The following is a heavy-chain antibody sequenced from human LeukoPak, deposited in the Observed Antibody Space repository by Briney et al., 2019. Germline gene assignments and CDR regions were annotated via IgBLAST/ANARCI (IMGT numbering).Heavy chain of an antibody. J-gene: IGHJ6*02. V-gene: IGHV1-46*01. Sequence: ASVKVSFKASGYTFTTYYIHWVRQAPGQGPEWMGLIKPSDGTTIYAHNFQGRVTMTRDTSTSTVYMELSSLRSEDTAVYYCGRGDSNYYYGMDVWGQGTTVTVS. CDR1: GYTFTTYY. CDR2: IKPSDGTT. CDR3: GRGDSNYYYGMDV. D-gene: IGHD2-21*02.